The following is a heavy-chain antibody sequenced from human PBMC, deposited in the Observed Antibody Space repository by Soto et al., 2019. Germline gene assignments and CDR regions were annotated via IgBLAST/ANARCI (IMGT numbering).Heavy chain of an antibody. CDR3: ARGPPGITIFGVAPDGFDY. D-gene: IGHD3-3*01. Sequence: GGSLRLSCAASGFTFSSYGMHWVRQAPGKGLEWVAVIWYDGSNKYYADSVKGRFTISRDNSKNTLYLQMNSLRAEDTAVYYCARGPPGITIFGVAPDGFDYWGQGTLVTVSS. CDR1: GFTFSSYG. V-gene: IGHV3-33*01. J-gene: IGHJ4*02. CDR2: IWYDGSNK.